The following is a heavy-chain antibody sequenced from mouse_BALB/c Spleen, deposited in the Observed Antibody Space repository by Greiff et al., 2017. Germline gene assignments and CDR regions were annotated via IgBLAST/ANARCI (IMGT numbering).Heavy chain of an antibody. CDR3: ARDGGNPFAY. D-gene: IGHD2-1*01. Sequence: VQLQQSGAELVRPGTSVKVSCKASGYAFTNYLIEWVKQRPGQGLEWIGVINPGSGGTNYNEKFKGKATLTADKSSSTAYMQLSSLTSDDSAVYFCARDGGNPFAYWGQGTLVTVSA. J-gene: IGHJ3*01. CDR2: INPGSGGT. V-gene: IGHV1-54*01. CDR1: GYAFTNYL.